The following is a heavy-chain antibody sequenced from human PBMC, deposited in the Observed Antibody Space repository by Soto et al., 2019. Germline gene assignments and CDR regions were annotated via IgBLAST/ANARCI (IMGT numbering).Heavy chain of an antibody. CDR1: GGTFSSYA. CDR3: ARGGITMVRGAIKGFDY. Sequence: QVQLVQSGAEVKKPGSSVKVSCKASGGTFSSYAISWVRQAPGQGLEWMGGIIPIFGTANYAQKFQGRVTITADESTSTAYMELSSLSSEDTAVYYCARGGITMVRGAIKGFDYWGQGTLVTVSS. CDR2: IIPIFGTA. V-gene: IGHV1-69*01. D-gene: IGHD3-10*01. J-gene: IGHJ4*02.